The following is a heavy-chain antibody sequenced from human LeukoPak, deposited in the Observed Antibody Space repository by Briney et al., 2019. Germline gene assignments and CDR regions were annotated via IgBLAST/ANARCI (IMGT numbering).Heavy chain of an antibody. CDR2: IYYSGST. J-gene: IGHJ4*02. CDR1: GGSISSYY. V-gene: IGHV4-59*01. CDR3: ASTTRLAVAVFDY. D-gene: IGHD6-19*01. Sequence: SETLSLTCTVSGGSISSYYWSWIRQPPGKGLEWIGYIYYSGSTNYNPSLKSRVTISVDTSKNQFSLKLSSVTAADTAVYYCASTTRLAVAVFDYWGQGTLVTVSS.